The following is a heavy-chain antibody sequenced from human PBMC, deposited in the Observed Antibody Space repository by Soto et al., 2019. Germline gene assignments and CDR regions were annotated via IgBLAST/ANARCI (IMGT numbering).Heavy chain of an antibody. CDR1: GGSISSGGYS. J-gene: IGHJ6*02. V-gene: IGHV4-30-2*01. D-gene: IGHD1-7*01. CDR3: DTGAGTAKGYYYGMDV. CDR2: IHRGEST. Sequence: PSETLSLTCALSGGSISSGGYSWGWIRQPPGKGLEWIGYIHRGESTYYNASLKSRFTISVDRSKNQFSLTLTSVTAADTAVYYGDTGAGTAKGYYYGMDVWGQGTTVPSP.